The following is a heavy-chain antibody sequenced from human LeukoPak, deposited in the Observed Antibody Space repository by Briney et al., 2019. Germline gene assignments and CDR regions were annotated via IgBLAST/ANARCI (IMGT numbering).Heavy chain of an antibody. CDR3: GRGRGWLRPFDY. CDR2: IYYSGSN. CDR1: GGSISSGDYY. J-gene: IGHJ4*02. V-gene: IGHV4-30-4*08. Sequence: SQTLSLTCTVSGGSISSGDYYWSWIRQPPGKGLEWVGYIYYSGSNYYNPSLKSRVTISVDTSKNQFSLKLSSVTAADTAVYYCGRGRGWLRPFDYWGQGTLVTVSS. D-gene: IGHD5-12*01.